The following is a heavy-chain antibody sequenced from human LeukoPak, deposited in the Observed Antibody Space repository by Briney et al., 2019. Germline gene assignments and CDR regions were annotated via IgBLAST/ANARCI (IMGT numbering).Heavy chain of an antibody. Sequence: PGGSLRLSCAASGFTFSSYSMNWVRQAPGKGLEWVSSISGSSSYIYYVDSVKGRFTISRDNARNSLFLQMNSLRAEDTAVYYCASRDYYDSSGYYDAFDIWGQGTMVTVSS. J-gene: IGHJ3*02. D-gene: IGHD3-22*01. CDR1: GFTFSSYS. V-gene: IGHV3-21*01. CDR3: ASRDYYDSSGYYDAFDI. CDR2: ISGSSSYI.